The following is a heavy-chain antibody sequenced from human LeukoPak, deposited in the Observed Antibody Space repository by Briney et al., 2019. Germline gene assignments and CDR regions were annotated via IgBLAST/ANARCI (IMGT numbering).Heavy chain of an antibody. CDR1: GFTFTSYW. V-gene: IGHV3-74*01. J-gene: IGHJ4*02. CDR2: IKGDESST. Sequence: GGSLRLSCAASGFTFTSYWIHWVRQAPGKGLVWVSRIKGDESSTNYADSVKGRFTISRDSSKNTLYLQMNSLRAEDPAVYYCAKGGYCTSISCPSPAARHVDYWGQGILVTVSS. CDR3: AKGGYCTSISCPSPAARHVDY. D-gene: IGHD2-2*01.